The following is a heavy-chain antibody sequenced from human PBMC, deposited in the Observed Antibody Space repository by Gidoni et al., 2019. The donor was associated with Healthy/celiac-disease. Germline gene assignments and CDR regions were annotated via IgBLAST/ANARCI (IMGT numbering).Heavy chain of an antibody. V-gene: IGHV3-23*01. D-gene: IGHD2-15*01. CDR1: GFTFRSYA. J-gene: IGHJ6*03. CDR2: ISGSGGST. CDR3: AKVEVAAKEYYYYMDV. Sequence: EVQLLESGGGLVQPGGSLRLPCAASGFTFRSYAMSWVRQAPGTGLEWVSAISGSGGSTYYADSVKGRFTISRDKSKNTLYLQMNSLRAEDTAVYYCAKVEVAAKEYYYYMDVWGKGTTVTVSS.